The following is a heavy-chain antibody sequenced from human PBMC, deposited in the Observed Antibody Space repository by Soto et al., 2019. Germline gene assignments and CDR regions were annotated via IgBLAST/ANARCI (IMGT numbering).Heavy chain of an antibody. CDR3: AKDYYDSSGYYPPALLFDY. Sequence: QVQLVQSGAEVKKPGASVKVSCKASGYTFTSYAMHWVRQAPGQRLEWMGWINAGNGNTKYSQKFQGRVTITRDTPASTAYMELSSLRSEDTAVYYCAKDYYDSSGYYPPALLFDYWGQGTLLTVSS. D-gene: IGHD3-22*01. CDR2: INAGNGNT. CDR1: GYTFTSYA. V-gene: IGHV1-3*01. J-gene: IGHJ4*02.